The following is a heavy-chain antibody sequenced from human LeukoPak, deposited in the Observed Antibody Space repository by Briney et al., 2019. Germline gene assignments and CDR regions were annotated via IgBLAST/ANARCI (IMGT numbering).Heavy chain of an antibody. V-gene: IGHV3-43*01. CDR2: ISWDCGST. D-gene: IGHD2-15*01. CDR3: AKDYCSGGSCYLFDS. J-gene: IGHJ4*02. CDR1: VFTFDDYT. Sequence: GGSLRLSCAASVFTFDDYTMHWVRQARGKGLEGGSLISWDCGSTYYADSVRGRFTISRDNRKNSLYLQMNSLRTEDTALYSCAKDYCSGGSCYLFDSWGQGTLVTVSS.